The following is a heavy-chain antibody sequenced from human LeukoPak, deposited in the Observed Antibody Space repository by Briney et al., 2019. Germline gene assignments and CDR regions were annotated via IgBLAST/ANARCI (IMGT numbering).Heavy chain of an antibody. CDR1: GGSISSSSYY. CDR2: IYYSGST. D-gene: IGHD3-9*01. J-gene: IGHJ5*02. CDR3: ARVPRNYDIWGGTFDP. V-gene: IGHV4-39*07. Sequence: IPSETLSLTCTVSGGSISSSSYYWGWIRQPPGKGLEWIGSIYYSGSTYYNPSLKSRVTISVDTSKNQFSLKLSSVTAADTAVYYCARVPRNYDIWGGTFDPWGQGTLVTVSS.